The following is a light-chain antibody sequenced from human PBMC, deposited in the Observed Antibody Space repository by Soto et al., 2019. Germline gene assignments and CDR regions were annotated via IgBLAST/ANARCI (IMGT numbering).Light chain of an antibody. V-gene: IGKV4-1*01. Sequence: DIVMTQSPDSLAVSLGERATINCKSSQSVLYSPNNKNYLAWYQQKPGQPPKLLVYWASTRKSGVPDRFSGSGSETDFTLTINSLQAEDVAVYYCQQYINAPQPFGQGTKVEIK. CDR3: QQYINAPQP. J-gene: IGKJ1*01. CDR1: QSVLYSPNNKNY. CDR2: WAS.